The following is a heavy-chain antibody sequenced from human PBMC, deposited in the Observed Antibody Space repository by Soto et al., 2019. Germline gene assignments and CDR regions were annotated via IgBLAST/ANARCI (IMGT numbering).Heavy chain of an antibody. CDR1: GFGFTFSTSA. CDR3: ARLPRPFCSSTSCWTHYYMDV. D-gene: IGHD2-2*01. CDR2: FRNSGRTT. J-gene: IGHJ6*03. V-gene: IGHV3-48*01. Sequence: PGGSLRLSCAASGFGFTFSTSAMSWARQAPGKGLEWVSTFRNSGRTTHYADSVKGRFTISRDNAKNSLYLQMNSLRAEDTAVYYCARLPRPFCSSTSCWTHYYMDVWGKGTTVTVSS.